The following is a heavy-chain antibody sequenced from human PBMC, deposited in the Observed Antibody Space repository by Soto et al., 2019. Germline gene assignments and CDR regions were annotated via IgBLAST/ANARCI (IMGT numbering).Heavy chain of an antibody. V-gene: IGHV6-1*01. CDR1: GDSVSSNSAA. CDR2: TYYRSRWYN. D-gene: IGHD1-7*01. Sequence: PSQTLSLTCAISGDSVSSNSAAWNWIRQSPSRGLEWLGRTYYRSRWYNDYAVSVKSRITVNPDTSKNQFSLQLTSVTPEDTAVYYCAGTTSHYWYYMDVWGQGTLVTVSS. CDR3: AGTTSHYWYYMDV. J-gene: IGHJ4*02.